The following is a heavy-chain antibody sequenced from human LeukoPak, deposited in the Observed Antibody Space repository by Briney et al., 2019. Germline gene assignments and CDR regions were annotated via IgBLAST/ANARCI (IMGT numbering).Heavy chain of an antibody. J-gene: IGHJ4*02. CDR3: ARSPTVTTAFDY. V-gene: IGHV4-59*01. D-gene: IGHD4-11*01. CDR1: GGSLSSYY. CDR2: IYYSGST. Sequence: PPETLSLTCTVSGGSLSSYYWSWIRQPPGKGLEWIGYIYYSGSTNYNPSLKSRVTISVDTSKNQFSLKLSSVTAADTAVYYCARSPTVTTAFDYWGQGTLVTVSS.